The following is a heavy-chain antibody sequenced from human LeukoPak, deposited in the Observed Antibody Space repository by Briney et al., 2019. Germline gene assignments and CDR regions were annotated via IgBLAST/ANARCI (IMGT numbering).Heavy chain of an antibody. D-gene: IGHD5-12*01. V-gene: IGHV1-18*04. Sequence: GASVKVSCKASGYTFINYGFTWVRQAPGQGLEWMGWISGYNGNTNYLQKFQGRVTMTTGTSTNTVYMELRSLSSDDTAVYYCARVSTNSRVGGYDPQWYFDLWGRGTLVTVSS. CDR2: ISGYNGNT. CDR1: GYTFINYG. J-gene: IGHJ2*01. CDR3: ARVSTNSRVGGYDPQWYFDL.